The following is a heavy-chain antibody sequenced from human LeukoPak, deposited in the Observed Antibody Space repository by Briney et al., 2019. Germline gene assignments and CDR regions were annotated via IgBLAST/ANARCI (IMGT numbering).Heavy chain of an antibody. CDR1: GFTFSSYS. Sequence: GGSLRLSCAASGFTFSSYSMSWVRQAPGKGLEWVSSISSSSSYIYYADSVKGRFTISRDNAKNSLYLQMNSLRAEDTAVYYCARDLQQLADFDYWGQGTLVTVSS. CDR2: ISSSSSYI. D-gene: IGHD6-13*01. V-gene: IGHV3-21*01. CDR3: ARDLQQLADFDY. J-gene: IGHJ4*02.